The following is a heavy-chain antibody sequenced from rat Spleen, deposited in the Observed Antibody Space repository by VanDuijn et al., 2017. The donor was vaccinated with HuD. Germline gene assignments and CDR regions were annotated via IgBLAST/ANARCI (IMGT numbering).Heavy chain of an antibody. CDR2: ISYDGSST. CDR3: ASRDY. V-gene: IGHV5-29*01. Sequence: EVQLVESGGGLVQPGRSLKLSCAASGFTFSNYGMAWVRQTPTKGLEWVATISYDGSSTFYRDSVKGRFTISRDNTKNTLYLQMDSLRSEDTATYYCASRDYWGQGVMVTVSS. J-gene: IGHJ2*01. CDR1: GFTFSNYG.